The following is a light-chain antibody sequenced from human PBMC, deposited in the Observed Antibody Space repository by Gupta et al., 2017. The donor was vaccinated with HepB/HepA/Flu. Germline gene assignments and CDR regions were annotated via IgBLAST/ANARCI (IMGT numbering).Light chain of an antibody. V-gene: IGKV1-39*01. CDR2: AAS. CDR1: QSISSY. J-gene: IGKJ4*01. Sequence: IQMTPSPSFLSAPVGDTVTITCRASQSISSYLNWYQQKPGKAPKLLIYAASSLQSGVPSRFSGSGSGTDFTLTISSLQPEDFAAYYCQQSYSTPLTFGGGTKVEIK. CDR3: QQSYSTPLT.